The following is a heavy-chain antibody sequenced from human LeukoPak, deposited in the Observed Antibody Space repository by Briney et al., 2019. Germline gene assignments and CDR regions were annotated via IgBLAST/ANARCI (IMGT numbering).Heavy chain of an antibody. Sequence: PGGSLRLSCATSGFTFSGYEMNWVRQAPGKGLEWVAVISYDGSNKYYADSVKGRFTISRDNSKNTLYLQMNSLRAEDTAVYSCAKGIEMATMMTGFDFWGQGTLVTVSS. CDR2: ISYDGSNK. D-gene: IGHD5-24*01. CDR3: AKGIEMATMMTGFDF. J-gene: IGHJ4*02. V-gene: IGHV3-30*18. CDR1: GFTFSGYE.